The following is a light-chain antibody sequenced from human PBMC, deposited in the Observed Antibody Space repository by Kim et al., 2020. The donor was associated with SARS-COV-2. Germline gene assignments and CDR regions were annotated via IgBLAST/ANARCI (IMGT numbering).Light chain of an antibody. J-gene: IGKJ3*01. CDR3: QHYNKWPFT. CDR1: QSITRS. CDR2: DAS. Sequence: VSPGDRATLSCRASQSITRSLAWYQQKPGQAPRLLMYDASTRATAIPARFSGSGSGTEFTLTISSLQSEDFAVYYRQHYNKWPFTFGPGTKVDIK. V-gene: IGKV3-15*01.